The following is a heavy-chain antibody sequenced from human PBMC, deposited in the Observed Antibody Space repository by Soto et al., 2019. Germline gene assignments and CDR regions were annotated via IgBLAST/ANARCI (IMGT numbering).Heavy chain of an antibody. CDR2: ISYDGSNK. CDR3: AKDLNDILTGTNRFYYYYGMDV. J-gene: IGHJ6*02. Sequence: PGGSLRLSCAASGFTFSSYGMHWVRQAPGKGLEWVAVISYDGSNKYYADSVKGRFTISRDNSKNTLYLQMNSLRAEDTAVYYCAKDLNDILTGTNRFYYYYGMDVWGQGTTVTVSS. V-gene: IGHV3-30*18. CDR1: GFTFSSYG. D-gene: IGHD3-9*01.